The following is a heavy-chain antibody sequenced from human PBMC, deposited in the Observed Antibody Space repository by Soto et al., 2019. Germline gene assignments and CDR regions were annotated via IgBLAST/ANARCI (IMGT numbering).Heavy chain of an antibody. CDR3: VRDLAHAFDI. CDR1: GFSFSRHW. Sequence: EVELVESGGGLVQPGGSLRLSCAVSGFSFSRHWMSWVRQAPGEGLEWVAKMNEDGSEKYYADSVKGRFSISRDNAKNSLYLQVNYLRGDDTAVYFCVRDLAHAFDIWGQGTMVTVSS. V-gene: IGHV3-7*01. D-gene: IGHD5-12*01. J-gene: IGHJ3*02. CDR2: MNEDGSEK.